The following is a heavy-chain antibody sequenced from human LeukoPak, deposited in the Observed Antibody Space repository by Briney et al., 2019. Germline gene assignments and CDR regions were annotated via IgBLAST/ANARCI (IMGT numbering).Heavy chain of an antibody. CDR2: LYHSGTT. D-gene: IGHD6-6*01. CDR3: ARMPPIAARPSHEGAAPDY. J-gene: IGHJ4*02. V-gene: IGHV4-38-2*02. Sequence: SETLSLTCTVSGYSIAHGFFWAWIRQPPGGGLEWIGSLYHSGTTYYNTSLKSRISTSVDTSKNQFSLKLSSVTAADTAVYYCARMPPIAARPSHEGAAPDYWGQGTLVTVSS. CDR1: GYSIAHGFF.